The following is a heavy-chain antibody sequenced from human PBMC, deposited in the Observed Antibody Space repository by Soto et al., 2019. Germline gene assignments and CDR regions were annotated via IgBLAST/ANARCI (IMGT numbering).Heavy chain of an antibody. CDR1: GFTFSSYG. D-gene: IGHD6-19*01. Sequence: AGGSLRLSCAASGFTFSSYGMHWVRQAPGKGLEWVAVIWYDGSNKYYADSVKGRFTISRDNSKNTLYLQMNSLRAEDTAVYYCARDPYCSGWYPIYYYIVVWGKGTTVTV. CDR2: IWYDGSNK. J-gene: IGHJ6*03. CDR3: ARDPYCSGWYPIYYYIVV. V-gene: IGHV3-33*01.